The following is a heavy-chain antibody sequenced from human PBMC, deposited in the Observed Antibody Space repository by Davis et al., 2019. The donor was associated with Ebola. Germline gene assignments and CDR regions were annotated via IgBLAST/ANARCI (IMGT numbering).Heavy chain of an antibody. CDR3: ARDMYGYYYYFDY. CDR1: GYTFTSYG. Sequence: ASVKVSCKASGYTFTSYGISWVRQAPGQGLEWMGWISAYNGNKTYAQKLQGRVTMTTDTSTSTAYMELRSLRSEDTAVYYCARDMYGYYYYFDYWGQGTLVTVSS. D-gene: IGHD3-3*01. CDR2: ISAYNGNK. V-gene: IGHV1-18*01. J-gene: IGHJ4*02.